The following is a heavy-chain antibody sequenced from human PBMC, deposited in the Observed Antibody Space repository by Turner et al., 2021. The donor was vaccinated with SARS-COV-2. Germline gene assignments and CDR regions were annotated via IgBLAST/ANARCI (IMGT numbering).Heavy chain of an antibody. J-gene: IGHJ4*02. V-gene: IGHV3-30-3*01. Sequence: QVQLVEAGGGVVQPGRSLRLSVAASGFTFSSYAMHWVRQAPGKGLGGVAVIAYDGSNKYYTDSVKGRFTISRDNSKNTLYLQMNSLRAEDTAVYYCARESIAAAGRDFDYWGQGTLVTVSS. D-gene: IGHD6-13*01. CDR2: IAYDGSNK. CDR1: GFTFSSYA. CDR3: ARESIAAAGRDFDY.